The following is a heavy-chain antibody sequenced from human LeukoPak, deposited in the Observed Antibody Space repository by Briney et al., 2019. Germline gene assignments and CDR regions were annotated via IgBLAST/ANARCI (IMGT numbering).Heavy chain of an antibody. CDR1: GFTFSDYN. J-gene: IGHJ3*02. D-gene: IGHD3-16*02. Sequence: PGGSLRLSCIASGFTFSDYNMNWVRQAPGKGLEWVSYISSSGSTIYYADSVKGRFTISRDNAKNSLYLQMNSLRAEDTAVYYCARAGAKPASVWGSYRYTERAFDIWGQGTMVTVSS. CDR3: ARAGAKPASVWGSYRYTERAFDI. V-gene: IGHV3-48*04. CDR2: ISSSGSTI.